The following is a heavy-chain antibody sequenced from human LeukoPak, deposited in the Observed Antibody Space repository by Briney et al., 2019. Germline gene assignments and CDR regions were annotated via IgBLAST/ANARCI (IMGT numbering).Heavy chain of an antibody. J-gene: IGHJ3*02. V-gene: IGHV3-21*01. Sequence: RSGGSLRLSCAASGFTFSSYSMNWVRQAPGKGLEWVSSISSSSSYIYYADSVKGRFTISRDNAKNSLYLQMNSLRAEDTAVYYCAKEMATMNAFDIWGQGTMVTVSS. CDR2: ISSSSSYI. CDR3: AKEMATMNAFDI. D-gene: IGHD5-24*01. CDR1: GFTFSSYS.